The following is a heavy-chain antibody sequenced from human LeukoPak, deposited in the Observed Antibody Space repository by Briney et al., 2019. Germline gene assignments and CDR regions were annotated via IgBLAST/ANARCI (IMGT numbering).Heavy chain of an antibody. Sequence: ASVKVSRKASGYTFTRFYTHWVRQAPGQGLEWMGLINPSGSSTTYAQKFQGRVTMTRDTSTSTVYMELSSLRSEDTAVYYCVRGRGGEKNDYWGQGTLVTVSS. CDR1: GYTFTRFY. D-gene: IGHD7-27*01. CDR3: VRGRGGEKNDY. V-gene: IGHV1-46*01. CDR2: INPSGSST. J-gene: IGHJ4*02.